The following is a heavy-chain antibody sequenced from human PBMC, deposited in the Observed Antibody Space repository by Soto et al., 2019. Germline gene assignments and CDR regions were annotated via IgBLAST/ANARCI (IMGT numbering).Heavy chain of an antibody. Sequence: QVQLQQWGAGLLKPSETLSLTCALYGGSFSDYYWSWIRQPPGKGLEWIAEINHSGGTNYIPSLKSRVTISLDTSKNQFSLNLSSVTAADRAVYYCARVDITTTGTSAFDIWGQVTMVTVSS. V-gene: IGHV4-34*01. CDR2: INHSGGT. CDR1: GGSFSDYY. D-gene: IGHD1-1*01. J-gene: IGHJ3*02. CDR3: ARVDITTTGTSAFDI.